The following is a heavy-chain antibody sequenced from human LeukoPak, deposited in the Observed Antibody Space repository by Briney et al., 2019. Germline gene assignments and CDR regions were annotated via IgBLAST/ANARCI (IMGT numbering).Heavy chain of an antibody. Sequence: SVKVSCKASGGTFSSYAISWVRRAPGQGLEWMGRIIPILGIANYAQKFQGRVTITADKSTSTAYMELSSLRSEDTAVYYCAAHGFGVVIILDYWGQGTLVTVSS. CDR1: GGTFSSYA. V-gene: IGHV1-69*04. CDR3: AAHGFGVVIILDY. CDR2: IIPILGIA. J-gene: IGHJ4*02. D-gene: IGHD3-3*01.